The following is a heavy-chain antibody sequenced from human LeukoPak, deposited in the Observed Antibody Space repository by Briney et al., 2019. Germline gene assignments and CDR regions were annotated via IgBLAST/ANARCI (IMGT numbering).Heavy chain of an antibody. J-gene: IGHJ4*02. CDR2: TYYSGST. CDR1: GGSISSYY. Sequence: SETLSLTCTVSGGSISSYYWSWIRQPPGKGLEWIGYTYYSGSTNYNPSLKSRVTISVDTSKNQFSLKLSSVTAADTAVYYCARGTVGDYFDYWGQGTLVTVSS. V-gene: IGHV4-59*01. D-gene: IGHD4-23*01. CDR3: ARGTVGDYFDY.